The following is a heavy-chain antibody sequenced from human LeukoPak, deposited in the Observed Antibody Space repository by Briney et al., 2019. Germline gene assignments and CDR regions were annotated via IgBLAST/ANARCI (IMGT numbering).Heavy chain of an antibody. D-gene: IGHD2-2*02. CDR2: ISSSSSYI. J-gene: IGHJ5*02. CDR3: ARDIVVVPAAIFDP. Sequence: GGSLRLSCAASGFTFSSYSTNWVRQAPGKGLEWVSSISSSSSYIYYADSVKGRFTISRDNAKNSLYLQMNSLRAEDTAVYYCARDIVVVPAAIFDPWGQGTLVTVSS. CDR1: GFTFSSYS. V-gene: IGHV3-21*01.